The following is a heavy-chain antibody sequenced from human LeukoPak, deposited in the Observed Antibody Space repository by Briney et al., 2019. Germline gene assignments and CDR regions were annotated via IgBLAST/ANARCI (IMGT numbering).Heavy chain of an antibody. Sequence: ASVKVSCKVSGYTLTELSMHWVRQAPGKGLEWMGGSDPEDGETIYAQKFQGRVTMTEDTSTDTAYMELSSLRSEDTAVYYCATDQWGVDFVAEFDYWGQGTLVTVSS. J-gene: IGHJ4*02. CDR2: SDPEDGET. CDR1: GYTLTELS. D-gene: IGHD3-3*01. V-gene: IGHV1-24*01. CDR3: ATDQWGVDFVAEFDY.